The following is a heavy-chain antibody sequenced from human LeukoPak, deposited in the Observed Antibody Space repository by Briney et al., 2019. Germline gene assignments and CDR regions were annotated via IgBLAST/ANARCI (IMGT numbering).Heavy chain of an antibody. V-gene: IGHV3-23*01. CDR3: AKDGGLWVSAHWGDS. CDR2: ITTGDGNT. Sequence: GGSLRLSCTASGFTFSSYTMTWVRQAPGKGLKWVSIITTGDGNTYYADSVKGRLTVSRDDSKNTLYLQMNSLRAEDTAVYYCAKDGGLWVSAHWGDSWGRGTLVTVSS. CDR1: GFTFSSYT. J-gene: IGHJ4*02. D-gene: IGHD7-27*01.